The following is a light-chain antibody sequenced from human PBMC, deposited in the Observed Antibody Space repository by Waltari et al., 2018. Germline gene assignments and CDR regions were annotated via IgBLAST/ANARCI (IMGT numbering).Light chain of an antibody. CDR2: EVS. Sequence: QSALTQPPSASGSPGQSVAISCTGTSSDVGAYNTVSWYQQYPGKAPNVIIYEVSKRPSGFPDRFSGSKSGNTASLTVSGLHVDDEATYYCSSYAGNNILVFGGGTTLTVL. V-gene: IGLV2-8*01. CDR3: SSYAGNNILV. J-gene: IGLJ3*02. CDR1: SSDVGAYNT.